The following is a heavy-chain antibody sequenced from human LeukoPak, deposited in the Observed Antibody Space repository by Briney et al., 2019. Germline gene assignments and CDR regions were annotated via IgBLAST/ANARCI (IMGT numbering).Heavy chain of an antibody. Sequence: GGSLRLSCAASGFTVSSNYMSWVRQAPGKGLEWVSSISSSSSYIYYADSVKGRFTISRDNAKNSLYLQMNSLRAEDTAVYYCARDLSPKTRIAAAGSRWGQGTLVTVSS. J-gene: IGHJ4*02. CDR2: ISSSSSYI. D-gene: IGHD6-13*01. CDR3: ARDLSPKTRIAAAGSR. CDR1: GFTVSSNY. V-gene: IGHV3-21*01.